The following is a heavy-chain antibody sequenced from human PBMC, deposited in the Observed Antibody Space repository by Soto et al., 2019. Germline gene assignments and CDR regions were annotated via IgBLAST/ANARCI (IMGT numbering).Heavy chain of an antibody. J-gene: IGHJ4*02. CDR2: INPSGGDT. CDR3: ARENYSTTWALDY. V-gene: IGHV1-46*01. CDR1: GYTFTRHY. Sequence: VASVKVSCKASGYTFTRHYIHWVRQAPGQGLEWMGIINPSGGDTSYTVNFQGRVTMTRDTSANTVYMEVGSLRSEDTAVYYCARENYSTTWALDYWGQGTLVTVSS. D-gene: IGHD6-13*01.